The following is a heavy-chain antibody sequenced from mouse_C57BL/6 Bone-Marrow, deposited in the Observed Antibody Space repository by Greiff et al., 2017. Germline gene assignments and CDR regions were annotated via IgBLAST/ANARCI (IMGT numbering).Heavy chain of an antibody. CDR3: ARELSTMVNFDY. D-gene: IGHD2-2*01. Sequence: QVQLQQPGAELVKPGASVKLSCKASGYTFTSYWMHWVKQRPGQGLEWIGMIHPNSGSTNYNEKFKGKATLTSDTSSSTAYMQLSSLTSEDSAIYFCARELSTMVNFDYWGQGTTLTGSS. J-gene: IGHJ2*01. CDR2: IHPNSGST. CDR1: GYTFTSYW. V-gene: IGHV1-64*01.